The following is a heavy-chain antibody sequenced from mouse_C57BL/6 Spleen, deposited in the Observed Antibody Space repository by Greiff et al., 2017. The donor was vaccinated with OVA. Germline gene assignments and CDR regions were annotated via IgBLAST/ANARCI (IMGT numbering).Heavy chain of an antibody. CDR2: ISGGGGNT. V-gene: IGHV5-9*01. Sequence: EVMLVESGGGLVKPGGSLKLSCAASGFTFSSYTMSWVRQTPEKRLEWVATISGGGGNTYYPDSVKGRFTISRDNAKNTLYLQMSSLRSEDTALYYCARRNSPHYFDSWGQGTTLTVSS. CDR3: ARRNSPHYFDS. D-gene: IGHD2-1*01. CDR1: GFTFSSYT. J-gene: IGHJ2*01.